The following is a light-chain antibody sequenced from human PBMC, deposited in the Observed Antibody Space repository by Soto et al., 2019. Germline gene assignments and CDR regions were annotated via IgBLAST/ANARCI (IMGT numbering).Light chain of an antibody. CDR1: QTIKNY. V-gene: IGKV1-39*01. Sequence: DIQMTQSPSSLSSSFGDRVTITCRASQTIKNYLNWYQQKPGRAPKLLIYAASSLQSGVPSRFRGSGSETEFTLTISGLKPDDFATYYCQQFIDGWTFGQGTKVDIK. CDR3: QQFIDGWT. CDR2: AAS. J-gene: IGKJ1*01.